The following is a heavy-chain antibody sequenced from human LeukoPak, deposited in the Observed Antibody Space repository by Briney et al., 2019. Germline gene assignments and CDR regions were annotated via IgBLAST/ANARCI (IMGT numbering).Heavy chain of an antibody. CDR3: ARGLNDGFGSYMDV. D-gene: IGHD1-1*01. CDR1: GFTFSSYW. J-gene: IGHJ6*03. Sequence: GGSLRLSCAASGFTFSSYWMHWVRQAPGKGLVWVSRINSDGSSTSYADSVKGRFTISRDKSKNTLYLQMNSLRAEDTAVYYCARGLNDGFGSYMDVWGKGTTVTVSS. V-gene: IGHV3-74*01. CDR2: INSDGSST.